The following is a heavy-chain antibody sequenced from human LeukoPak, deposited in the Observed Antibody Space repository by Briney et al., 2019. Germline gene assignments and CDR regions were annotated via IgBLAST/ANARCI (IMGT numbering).Heavy chain of an antibody. D-gene: IGHD1-14*01. CDR2: ITNDGSSK. CDR1: GLTFGSHW. V-gene: IGHV3-74*01. Sequence: GGSLRLSCAASGLTFGSHWMHWVRQAPGKGLVWVSRITNDGSSKTYADSVKGRFTISRDNAKNMLYLQVKSLRAEDTAVYCATQQGGNPAYWGQGTLVTVSS. CDR3: TQQGGNPAY. J-gene: IGHJ4*02.